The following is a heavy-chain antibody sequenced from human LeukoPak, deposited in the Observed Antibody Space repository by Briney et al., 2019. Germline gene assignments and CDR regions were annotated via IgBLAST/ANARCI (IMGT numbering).Heavy chain of an antibody. D-gene: IGHD2-21*02. J-gene: IGHJ1*01. CDR1: GFTVSSSY. Sequence: PGGSLRLSCAASGFTVSSSYMSWVRQAPGKGLEWVSVIYSGGNTYYADSVKGRFTISRDNTKSSLYLQMNSLRAEDMAVYYCARGYCGGDCYGDWGQGTLVTVSS. V-gene: IGHV3-66*02. CDR3: ARGYCGGDCYGD. CDR2: IYSGGNT.